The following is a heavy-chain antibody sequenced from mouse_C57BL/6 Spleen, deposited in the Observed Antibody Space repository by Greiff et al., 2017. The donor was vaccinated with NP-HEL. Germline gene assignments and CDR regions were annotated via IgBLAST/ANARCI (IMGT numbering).Heavy chain of an antibody. CDR3: ARLDDGYYVFDY. CDR2: IHPNSGST. J-gene: IGHJ2*01. V-gene: IGHV1-64*01. D-gene: IGHD2-3*01. CDR1: GYNFTSYW. Sequence: QVQLQQPGAELVKPGASVKLSCKASGYNFTSYWMHWVKQRPGQGLEWIGMIHPNSGSTNYNEKVKGKATLTVDKSSSTAYMQLSSLTSEDSAVYYCARLDDGYYVFDYWGQGTTLTVSS.